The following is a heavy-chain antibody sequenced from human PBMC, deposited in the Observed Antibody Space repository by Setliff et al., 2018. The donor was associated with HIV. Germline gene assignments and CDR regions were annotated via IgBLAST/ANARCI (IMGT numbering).Heavy chain of an antibody. CDR3: AKTPSSGWYSLYLDY. J-gene: IGHJ4*02. CDR2: IWYDGSNK. Sequence: GGSLRLSCAASGFTFSSYGMHWVRQAPGKGLEWVAVIWYDGSNKYYADSVKGRFTISRGNSKNTLYLQMNSLRAEDTAVYYCAKTPSSGWYSLYLDYWGQGTLVTVSS. CDR1: GFTFSSYG. V-gene: IGHV3-33*06. D-gene: IGHD6-19*01.